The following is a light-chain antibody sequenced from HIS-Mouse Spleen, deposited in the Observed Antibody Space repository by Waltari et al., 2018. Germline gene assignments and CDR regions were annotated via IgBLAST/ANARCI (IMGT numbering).Light chain of an antibody. Sequence: QSALTQPPSASGSPGQSVTISCTGTSSDVGGYNYFSWYQPHPGKAPKLMIYEVSKRPSGVPDRFSGSKSGNTASLTVSGLQAEDEADYYCSSYAGSNNFDVVFGGGTKLTVL. J-gene: IGLJ2*01. V-gene: IGLV2-8*01. CDR1: SSDVGGYNY. CDR2: EVS. CDR3: SSYAGSNNFDVV.